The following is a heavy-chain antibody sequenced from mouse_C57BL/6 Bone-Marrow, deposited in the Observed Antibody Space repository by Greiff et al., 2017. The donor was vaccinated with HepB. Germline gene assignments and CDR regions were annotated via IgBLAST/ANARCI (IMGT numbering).Heavy chain of an antibody. CDR2: IWRGGST. CDR3: AKRGDYDVPYYAMDY. V-gene: IGHV2-5*01. CDR1: GFSLTSYG. Sequence: VKLVESGPGLVQPSQSLSITCTVSGFSLTSYGVHWVRQSPGKGLEWLGVIWRGGSTDYNAAFMSRLSITKDNSKSQVFFKMNSLQADDTAIYYCAKRGDYDVPYYAMDYWGQGTSVTVSS. J-gene: IGHJ4*01. D-gene: IGHD2-4*01.